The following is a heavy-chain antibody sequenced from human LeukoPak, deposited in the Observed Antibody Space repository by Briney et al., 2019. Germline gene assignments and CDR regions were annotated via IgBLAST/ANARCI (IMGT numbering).Heavy chain of an antibody. J-gene: IGHJ4*02. V-gene: IGHV4-39*07. CDR1: GGSISSSSYY. CDR2: IYYSGST. D-gene: IGHD3-22*01. Sequence: PSETLSLTCTVSGGSISSSSYYWGWIRQPPGKGLEWIGSIYYSGSTNYNPSLKSRVTISVDTSKNQFSLKLSSVTAADTAVYYCARIVGVYDSSGYKSGGFDYWGQGTLVTVSS. CDR3: ARIVGVYDSSGYKSGGFDY.